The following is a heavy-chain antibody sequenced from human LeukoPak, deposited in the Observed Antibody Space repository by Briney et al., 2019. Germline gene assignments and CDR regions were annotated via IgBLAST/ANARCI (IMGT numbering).Heavy chain of an antibody. J-gene: IGHJ4*02. D-gene: IGHD6-19*01. Sequence: GGSLRLSCAASGFTFSSYWMHWVRQAPGKGLVWVSRINSDGSSTSYADSVKGRFTISRDNSKNTLYLQMNSLRAEDTAVYYCAKDLLGWGYSSGWYPDYWGQGTLVTVSS. CDR3: AKDLLGWGYSSGWYPDY. CDR1: GFTFSSYW. CDR2: INSDGSST. V-gene: IGHV3-74*01.